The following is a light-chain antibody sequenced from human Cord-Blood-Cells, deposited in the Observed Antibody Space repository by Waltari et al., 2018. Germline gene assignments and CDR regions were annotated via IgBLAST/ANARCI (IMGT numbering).Light chain of an antibody. V-gene: IGLV1-51*01. Sequence: QSVLTQPPPVSAAPGQKVTIPSSGSSSNIGNHHVSWYQQLPGTAPKLLIYDNNKRPSGIPDRFSGSKSGTSATLGITGLQTGDEADYYCGTWDSSLSAGVFGGGTKLTVL. CDR2: DNN. J-gene: IGLJ3*02. CDR1: SSNIGNHH. CDR3: GTWDSSLSAGV.